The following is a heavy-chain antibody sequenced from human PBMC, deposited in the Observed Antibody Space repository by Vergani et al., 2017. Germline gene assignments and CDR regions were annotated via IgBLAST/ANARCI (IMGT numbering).Heavy chain of an antibody. V-gene: IGHV1-24*01. CDR3: EIVTDYYDSSGYYLDY. D-gene: IGHD3-22*01. J-gene: IGHJ4*02. CDR1: GYSLTELT. Sequence: QVQLVQSGSEVRKPGASVKVSCQVSGYSLTELTIHWVRQAPGKGLEWMGGFDPEHGEVTFAHHIQGRVTMTEDRSTDTAYMELSSLRPEETALYYCEIVTDYYDSSGYYLDYWGQGTLVTVSS. CDR2: FDPEHGEV.